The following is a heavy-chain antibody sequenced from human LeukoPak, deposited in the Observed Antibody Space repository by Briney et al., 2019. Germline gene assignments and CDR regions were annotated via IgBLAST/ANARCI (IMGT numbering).Heavy chain of an antibody. CDR1: GYTFTGYY. CDR3: ARDFNYYDSSGPDY. D-gene: IGHD3-22*01. V-gene: IGHV1-2*02. CDR2: INPNSGGT. Sequence: ASVKVSCKASGYTFTGYYMHWVRQAPGQGLEWMGWINPNSGGTNYAQKFQGRVTMTRDTSISTACMELSRLRSDDTAVYYCARDFNYYDSSGPDYWGQGTLVTVSS. J-gene: IGHJ4*02.